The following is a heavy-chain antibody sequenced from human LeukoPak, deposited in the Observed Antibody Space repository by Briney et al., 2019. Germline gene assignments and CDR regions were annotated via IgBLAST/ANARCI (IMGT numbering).Heavy chain of an antibody. CDR3: ATSSGSYYY. D-gene: IGHD1-26*01. Sequence: PGGSLRLSCAASGFTFSSYAMSWVRQAPGKGLERIGSLYYSGSTYHNPSLKSRVTISVDTSTNQFSLKLTSVTAADTAVYYCATSSGSYYYWGQGTLVTVSS. CDR2: LYYSGST. CDR1: GFTFSSYA. V-gene: IGHV4-59*05. J-gene: IGHJ4*02.